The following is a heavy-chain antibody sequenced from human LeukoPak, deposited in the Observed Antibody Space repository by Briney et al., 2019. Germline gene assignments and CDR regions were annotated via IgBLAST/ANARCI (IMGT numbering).Heavy chain of an antibody. V-gene: IGHV3-30-3*01. CDR1: GFTFSSYA. Sequence: QPGGSLRLSCAASGFTFSSYAMNWVRQAPGKGLEWVAVISYDGSTTYYADSVKGRFTISRDNSKNTLYLQMNSLRAEDTAVYYCAKDDDILTGYLGSIDYWGQGTLVTVSS. CDR2: ISYDGSTT. D-gene: IGHD3-9*01. CDR3: AKDDDILTGYLGSIDY. J-gene: IGHJ4*02.